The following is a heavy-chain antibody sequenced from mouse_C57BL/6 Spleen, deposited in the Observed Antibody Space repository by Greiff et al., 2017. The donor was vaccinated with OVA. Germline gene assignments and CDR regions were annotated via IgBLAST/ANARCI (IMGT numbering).Heavy chain of an antibody. CDR1: GYAFSSSW. V-gene: IGHV1-82*01. J-gene: IGHJ1*03. Sequence: QVQLQQSGPELVKPGASVKISCKASGYAFSSSWMNWVKQRPGKGLEWIGRIYPGDGDTNYNGKFKGKATLTADQSSSTAYMQLSSLTSEDSAVYFGARSDYYGSSLYWYFDVWGTGTTVTVSS. CDR3: ARSDYYGSSLYWYFDV. D-gene: IGHD1-1*01. CDR2: IYPGDGDT.